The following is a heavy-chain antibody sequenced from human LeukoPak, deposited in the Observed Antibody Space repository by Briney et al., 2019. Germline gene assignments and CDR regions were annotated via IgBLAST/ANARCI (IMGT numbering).Heavy chain of an antibody. V-gene: IGHV1-69*06. Sequence: ASVKVSCKASGGTFSNYAISWVRQAPGQGLEWMGGIIPIFGTANYAQKFRGRVTITADKSTSTAYMELSSLRSEDTAVYYCARDSYYDPKQTWGQGTLVTVSS. CDR3: ARDSYYDPKQT. D-gene: IGHD3-22*01. CDR1: GGTFSNYA. J-gene: IGHJ4*02. CDR2: IIPIFGTA.